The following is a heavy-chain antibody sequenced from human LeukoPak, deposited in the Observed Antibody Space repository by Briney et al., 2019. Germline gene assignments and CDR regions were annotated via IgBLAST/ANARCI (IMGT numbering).Heavy chain of an antibody. J-gene: IGHJ5*02. CDR3: ARDRKYCGGDCYSDQYNWFDP. D-gene: IGHD2-21*01. V-gene: IGHV3-21*01. CDR1: GFTFSSYS. Sequence: PGGSLRLSCAASGFTFSSYSMNWVRQAPGKGLEWVSSISSSSSYIYYADSVKGRFTISRDNAKNSLYLQMNSLRAEDTAVYYRARDRKYCGGDCYSDQYNWFDPWGQGTLVTVSS. CDR2: ISSSSSYI.